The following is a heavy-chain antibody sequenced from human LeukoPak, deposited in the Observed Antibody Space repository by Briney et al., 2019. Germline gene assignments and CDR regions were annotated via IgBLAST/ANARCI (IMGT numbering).Heavy chain of an antibody. CDR2: IIPIFGTA. V-gene: IGHV1-69*05. CDR1: GYTFIGYY. D-gene: IGHD5-24*01. CDR3: ARARVRWLQFGAFDI. J-gene: IGHJ3*02. Sequence: GASVKVSCKASGYTFIGYYMNWVRQAPGQGLEWMGRIIPIFGTANYAQKFQGRVTITTDESTSTAYMELSSLRSEDTAVYYCARARVRWLQFGAFDIWGQGTMVTVSS.